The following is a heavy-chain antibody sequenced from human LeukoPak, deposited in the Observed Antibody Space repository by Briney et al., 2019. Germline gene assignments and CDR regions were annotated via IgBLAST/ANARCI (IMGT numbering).Heavy chain of an antibody. Sequence: GGSLRLSCAASGFTFSNYAMSWVRQAPGKGLEWVSGINVSGGSTFYADSVKGRFTISRDNSKNMLYLQMNSLRAEDTAVYYCAKDGDYHDSSGYPRFDYWGQGTLVTVSS. V-gene: IGHV3-23*01. J-gene: IGHJ4*02. CDR1: GFTFSNYA. CDR3: AKDGDYHDSSGYPRFDY. CDR2: INVSGGST. D-gene: IGHD3-22*01.